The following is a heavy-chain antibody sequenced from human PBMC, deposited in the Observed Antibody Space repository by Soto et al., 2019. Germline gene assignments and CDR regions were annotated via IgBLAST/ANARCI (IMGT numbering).Heavy chain of an antibody. CDR2: ISAYNGDT. V-gene: IGHV1-18*01. J-gene: IGHJ1*01. CDR1: GYIFTTYG. CDR3: ARDRSGWVFED. Sequence: QVQLVQSGTEVKKPGASVKVSCKASGYIFTTYGISWVRQAPGQGLERMGWISAYNGDTNYAQKFRGRVTMTTDTPTSTAYMELRSLRSDDTAGYYCARDRSGWVFEDWGQGALVTVSS. D-gene: IGHD6-19*01.